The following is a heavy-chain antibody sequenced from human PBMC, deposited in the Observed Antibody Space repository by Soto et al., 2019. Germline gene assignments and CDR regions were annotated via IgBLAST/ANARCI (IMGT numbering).Heavy chain of an antibody. V-gene: IGHV3-48*01. Sequence: PGGSLRLSCSAPGFTFSSYSMNWVRQAPGKGLEWVSYISSSSSTIYYADSVKGRFTISRDNAKNSLYLQMNSLRAEDTAIYYCARLPDYDFDYWGQGTLVTVSS. J-gene: IGHJ4*02. CDR3: ARLPDYDFDY. CDR2: ISSSSSTI. CDR1: GFTFSSYS. D-gene: IGHD2-2*01.